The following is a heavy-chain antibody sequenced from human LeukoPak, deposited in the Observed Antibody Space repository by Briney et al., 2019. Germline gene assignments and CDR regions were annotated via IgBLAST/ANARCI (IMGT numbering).Heavy chain of an antibody. Sequence: SVKVSCKASGYTFTTYNINWVRQAPGQGLEWMGGIIPIFGTANYAQKFQGRVTITADESTSTAYMELSSLRSEDTAVYYCAREFAYSSSSTLTTSFYYYYYMDVWGKGTTVTISS. V-gene: IGHV1-69*13. CDR1: GYTFTTYN. CDR3: AREFAYSSSSTLTTSFYYYYYMDV. CDR2: IIPIFGTA. J-gene: IGHJ6*03. D-gene: IGHD6-13*01.